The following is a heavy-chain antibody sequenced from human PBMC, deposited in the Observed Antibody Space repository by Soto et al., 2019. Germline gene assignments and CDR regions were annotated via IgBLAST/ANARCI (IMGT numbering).Heavy chain of an antibody. CDR3: AKSGYNNGWFGDYFDN. V-gene: IGHV5-51*01. CDR1: GYSFTSYW. J-gene: IGHJ4*02. D-gene: IGHD6-19*01. Sequence: PGESLKISCKASGYSFTSYWIGWVRQMPGKGLEWIGVIYPLDSQTRYSPSFQGQVIISADKSISTAYLQWSSLKASDTAMYFCAKSGYNNGWFGDYFDNWGQGTLVTVSS. CDR2: IYPLDSQT.